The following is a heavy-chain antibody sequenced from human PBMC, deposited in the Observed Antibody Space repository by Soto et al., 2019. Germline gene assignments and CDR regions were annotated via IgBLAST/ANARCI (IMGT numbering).Heavy chain of an antibody. Sequence: GGSLRLSCAASGFTFSSYAMSWVRQAPGKGLEWVSAISGSGGSTYYADSVKGRLTISRDNSKNTLYLQMNSLRAEDTAVYYCAKDPGDSSSSPFYYYYYYIDVWGKGTTVTVSS. CDR3: AKDPGDSSSSPFYYYYYYIDV. J-gene: IGHJ6*03. D-gene: IGHD6-6*01. V-gene: IGHV3-23*01. CDR1: GFTFSSYA. CDR2: ISGSGGST.